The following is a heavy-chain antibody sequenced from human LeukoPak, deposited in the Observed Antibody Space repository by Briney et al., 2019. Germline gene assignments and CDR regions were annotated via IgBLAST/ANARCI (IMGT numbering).Heavy chain of an antibody. V-gene: IGHV3-23*01. CDR3: ARASTMVRGASDY. J-gene: IGHJ4*02. Sequence: PGGSLRLSCAASGFTFSSYAMSWVRQAPGKGLEWVSAISGSGGSTYYADSVKGRFTISRDNSKNTLYLQMNSLRAEDTAVYYCARASTMVRGASDYWGQGTLVTVSS. CDR2: ISGSGGST. CDR1: GFTFSSYA. D-gene: IGHD3-10*01.